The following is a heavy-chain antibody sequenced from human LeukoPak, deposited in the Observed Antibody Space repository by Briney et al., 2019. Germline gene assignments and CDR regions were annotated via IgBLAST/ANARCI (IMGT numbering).Heavy chain of an antibody. D-gene: IGHD1-26*01. CDR3: ARQLYSGTAAGY. V-gene: IGHV4-39*01. J-gene: IGHJ4*02. CDR2: IYYSGST. CDR1: GGSISSSSYY. Sequence: SGTLSLTCTVSGGSISSSSYYWGWIRQPPGKGLEWIGSIYYSGSTYYNPSLKSRVTISVDTSKNQFSLKLSSVTAADTAVYYCARQLYSGTAAGYWGQGTLVTVSS.